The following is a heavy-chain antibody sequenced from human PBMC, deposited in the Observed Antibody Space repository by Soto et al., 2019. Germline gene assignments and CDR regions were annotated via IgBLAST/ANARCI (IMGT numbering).Heavy chain of an antibody. V-gene: IGHV3-11*05. D-gene: IGHD2-2*01. CDR3: TRAVVSGPAAHFDY. J-gene: IGHJ4*02. CDR2: ISDSGDFT. CDR1: GFTFSVNY. Sequence: QVQLVESGGGLVKPGGSLRLSCAASGFTFSVNYMSWIRQAPGKGLEWISYISDSGDFTNHADSVKGRFTISRDNAKDSLYLQMNNLRAEDTAVYYCTRAVVSGPAAHFDYWGQGTLVTVSS.